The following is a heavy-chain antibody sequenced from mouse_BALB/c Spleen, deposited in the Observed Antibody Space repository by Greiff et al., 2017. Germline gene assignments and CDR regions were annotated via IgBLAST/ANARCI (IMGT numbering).Heavy chain of an antibody. D-gene: IGHD2-4*01. CDR1: GFSLTSYG. J-gene: IGHJ3*01. Sequence: VQLQQSGPGLVAPSQSLSITCTVSGFSLTSYGVHWVRQPPGKGLEWLGVIWAGGSTNYNSALMSRLSISKDNSKSQVFLKMNSLQTDDTAMYYCARGKGPMITRDLLAYWGQGTLVTVSA. CDR2: IWAGGST. V-gene: IGHV2-9*02. CDR3: ARGKGPMITRDLLAY.